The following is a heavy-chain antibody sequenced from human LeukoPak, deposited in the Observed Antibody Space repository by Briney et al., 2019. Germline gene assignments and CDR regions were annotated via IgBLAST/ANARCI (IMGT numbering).Heavy chain of an antibody. CDR3: ARYSSTWPYWYFDL. CDR2: ISHSGST. V-gene: IGHV4-30-2*01. Sequence: SETLPLTCAVSGGSDSSGAYSWSWIRQPPGKGLEWIGYISHSGSTYYKPSLKSRVTISVDRSRDQFSLKLTSVTAADTAVYYCARYSSTWPYWYFDLWGRGTLVTVSS. D-gene: IGHD6-13*01. CDR1: GGSDSSGAYS. J-gene: IGHJ2*01.